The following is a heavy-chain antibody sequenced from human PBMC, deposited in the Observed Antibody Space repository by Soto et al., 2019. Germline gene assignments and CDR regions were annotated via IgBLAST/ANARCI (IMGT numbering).Heavy chain of an antibody. Sequence: QVQLVESGGGVVQPGRSLRLSCVASGFSFSRYGMHWVRQAPGKGLEWVDALSYDGSNTYYAEYVKGRFTISRDNSKNTMYVQMDSLRPEDTAVYYGVTIAARPTWGQGTLVTVSS. V-gene: IGHV3-30*03. D-gene: IGHD6-6*01. CDR1: GFSFSRYG. CDR3: VTIAARPT. CDR2: LSYDGSNT. J-gene: IGHJ4*02.